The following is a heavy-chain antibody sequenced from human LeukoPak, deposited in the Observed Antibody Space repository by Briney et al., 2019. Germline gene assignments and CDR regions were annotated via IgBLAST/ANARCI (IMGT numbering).Heavy chain of an antibody. CDR3: ARDGGSGRIPGIAVAGFFDY. J-gene: IGHJ4*02. CDR2: ISSSSSYI. D-gene: IGHD6-19*01. V-gene: IGHV3-21*01. CDR1: GFTFSSYS. Sequence: GGSLRLSCAASGFTFSSYSMNWVRQAPGKGLEWVSSISSSSSYIYYADSVKGRFTISRDNAKNSLYLQMNSLRAEDTAVYYCARDGGSGRIPGIAVAGFFDYWGQGTLVTVSS.